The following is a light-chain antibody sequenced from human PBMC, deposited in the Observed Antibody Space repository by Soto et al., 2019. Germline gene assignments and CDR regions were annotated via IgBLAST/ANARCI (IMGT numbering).Light chain of an antibody. V-gene: IGLV2-14*01. J-gene: IGLJ2*01. Sequence: QSVLTQPASVSGSPGQSITISCTGTISDVGGYNYVSWYQQHPGKAPKLMIYDVSNRPSGVSNRFSGSKSGNTASLTISGLQAEDEADYYCNSSTASNTLVVFGGGTQLTVL. CDR1: ISDVGGYNY. CDR3: NSSTASNTLVV. CDR2: DVS.